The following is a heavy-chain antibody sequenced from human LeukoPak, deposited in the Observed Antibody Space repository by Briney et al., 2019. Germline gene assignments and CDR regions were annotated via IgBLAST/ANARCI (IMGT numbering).Heavy chain of an antibody. CDR1: GFTFSSSA. Sequence: GSLGLSRAASGFTFSSSAMSWVRQAPGKGLEWVSAISNNGGYTYYADSVQGRFTISRDNSKSTLCLQMNSLRAEDTAVYYCAKQLGYCSDGSCYFPYWGQGTLVTVSS. CDR2: ISNNGGYT. V-gene: IGHV3-23*01. J-gene: IGHJ4*02. D-gene: IGHD2-15*01. CDR3: AKQLGYCSDGSCYFPY.